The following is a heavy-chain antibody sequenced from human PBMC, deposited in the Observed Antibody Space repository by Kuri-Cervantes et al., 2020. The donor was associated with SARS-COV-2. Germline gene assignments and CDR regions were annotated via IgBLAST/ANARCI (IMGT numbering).Heavy chain of an antibody. Sequence: ESLKISCTVSGGSISSSSYYWGWIRQPPGKGLEWIGSIYYSGSTYYNPSLKSRVTISVDTSKNQFSLKLSSVTAADTAVYYCARDKGSGSYRWFDPWGQGTLVTVSS. CDR1: GGSISSSSYY. D-gene: IGHD1-26*01. CDR3: ARDKGSGSYRWFDP. V-gene: IGHV4-39*07. J-gene: IGHJ5*02. CDR2: IYYSGST.